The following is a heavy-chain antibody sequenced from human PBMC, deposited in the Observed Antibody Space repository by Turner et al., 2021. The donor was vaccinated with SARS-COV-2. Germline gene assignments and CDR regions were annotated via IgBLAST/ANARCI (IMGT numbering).Heavy chain of an antibody. V-gene: IGHV1-8*03. CDR1: VYTFTTYD. J-gene: IGHJ3*02. CDR3: AGRDSNGYVVAFDM. CDR2: MNPNSGHT. Sequence: QVQLVQSGAEVKSPGAPATVSCMASVYTFTTYDINWVRQPAGQGIEWMGWMNPNSGHTAYAQKFQGRVTITRKTSISTVYMELSSLRSDDTAVYYWAGRDSNGYVVAFDMWGQGTMVTVSS. D-gene: IGHD4-4*01.